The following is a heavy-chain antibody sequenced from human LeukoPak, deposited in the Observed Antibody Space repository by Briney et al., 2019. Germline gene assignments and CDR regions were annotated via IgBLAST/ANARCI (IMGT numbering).Heavy chain of an antibody. CDR1: GGSLSGFY. CDR3: ARGADILTAVYPKWFDP. J-gene: IGHJ5*02. V-gene: IGHV4-34*01. Sequence: SETLSLTCDVYGGSLSGFYWIWIRQSPGTGLQWIGEINDSGSTNYNPSLKNGLTISIDTSKNQFSLKLTSVTAADTAVYYCARGADILTAVYPKWFDPWGQGTLVTVSS. D-gene: IGHD3-9*01. CDR2: INDSGST.